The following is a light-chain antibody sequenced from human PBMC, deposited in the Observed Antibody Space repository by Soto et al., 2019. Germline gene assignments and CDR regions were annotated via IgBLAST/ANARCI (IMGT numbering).Light chain of an antibody. CDR3: QQCGGSPLFS. CDR2: TTS. J-gene: IGKJ3*01. V-gene: IGKV3-20*01. CDR1: QSVTSSC. Sequence: EIVLTQSPATLSLSPGERATLSCTASQSVTSSCLAWYQRKPGQAPRLLIHTTSTRATDIPDRFSGSGSGTDFTLTISRLQPEDFAVYYCQQCGGSPLFSFGPGTRVD.